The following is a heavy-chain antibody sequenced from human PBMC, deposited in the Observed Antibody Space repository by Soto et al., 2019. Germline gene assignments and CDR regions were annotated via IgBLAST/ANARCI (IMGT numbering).Heavy chain of an antibody. CDR1: GGSFSGYY. Sequence: QVQLQQWGAGLLKPSETLSLTCAVYGGSFSGYYWSWIRQPPGKGLEWIGEINHSRSTNCNPSLKSRVTITVETSKNQFSLKLSSVAAADTAVYYCARGWGRIFDYWGQGTLVTVSS. D-gene: IGHD7-27*01. CDR3: ARGWGRIFDY. J-gene: IGHJ4*02. V-gene: IGHV4-34*01. CDR2: INHSRST.